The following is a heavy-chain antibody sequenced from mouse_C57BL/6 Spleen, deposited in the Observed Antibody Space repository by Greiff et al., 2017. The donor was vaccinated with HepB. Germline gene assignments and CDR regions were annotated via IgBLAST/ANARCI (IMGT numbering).Heavy chain of an antibody. CDR2: IDPETGGT. J-gene: IGHJ3*01. CDR3: TGWVFAY. D-gene: IGHD3-3*01. Sequence: VQLQQSGAELVRPGASVTLSCKASGYTFTDYEMHWVKQTPVHGLEWIGAIDPETGGTAYNQKFKGKAILTADKSSSTAYMELRSLTSEDSAVCYCTGWVFAYWGQGTLVTVSA. CDR1: GYTFTDYE. V-gene: IGHV1-15*01.